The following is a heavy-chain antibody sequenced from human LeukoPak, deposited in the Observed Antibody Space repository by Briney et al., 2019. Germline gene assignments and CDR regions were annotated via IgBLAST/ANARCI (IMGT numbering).Heavy chain of an antibody. Sequence: GSSVKVSCKASGGTFSSYTISWVRQAPGQGLEWMGRIIPILGIANYAQKFQGRATITADKSTSTAYMELSSLRSEDTAVYYCARGIIVVVPAAIDAFDIWGQGTMVTVSS. CDR1: GGTFSSYT. J-gene: IGHJ3*02. V-gene: IGHV1-69*02. CDR3: ARGIIVVVPAAIDAFDI. CDR2: IIPILGIA. D-gene: IGHD2-2*01.